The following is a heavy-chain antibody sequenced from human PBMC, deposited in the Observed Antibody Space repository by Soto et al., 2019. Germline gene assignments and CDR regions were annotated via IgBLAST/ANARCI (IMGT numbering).Heavy chain of an antibody. CDR1: VLTCSAYA. V-gene: IGHV3-23*01. CDR3: ADGGEWSFNFVY. D-gene: IGHD3-3*01. J-gene: IGHJ4*02. Sequence: GSLRLSGAASVLTCSAYAMSWVRQAPGKGLQWVSGISVSGDTTYYADSVKGRFTISRDNSKNTLYLQMNNLRAEDTAVYYCADGGEWSFNFVYWGQGTLVTVSS. CDR2: ISVSGDTT.